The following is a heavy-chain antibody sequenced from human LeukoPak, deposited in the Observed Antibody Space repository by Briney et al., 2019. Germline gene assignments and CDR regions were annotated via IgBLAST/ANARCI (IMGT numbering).Heavy chain of an antibody. D-gene: IGHD1-14*01. V-gene: IGHV4-59*12. CDR1: GGSISSYY. J-gene: IGHJ4*02. CDR3: ARDRGTTKEPFDY. CDR2: IYHSGST. Sequence: SETLSLTCTVSGGSISSYYWSWIRQPPGKGLEWIGYIYHSGSTYYNPSLKSRVTISVDRSKNQFSLKLSSVTAADTAVYYCARDRGTTKEPFDYWGQGTLVTVSS.